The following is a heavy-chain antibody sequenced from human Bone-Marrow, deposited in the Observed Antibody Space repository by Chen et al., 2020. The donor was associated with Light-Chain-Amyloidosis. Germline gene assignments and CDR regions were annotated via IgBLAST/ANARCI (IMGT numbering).Heavy chain of an antibody. V-gene: IGHV3-9*01. CDR3: AKDIGAYCGGDCYRSPLFDY. CDR2: ISWNSGSI. J-gene: IGHJ4*02. D-gene: IGHD2-21*02. CDR1: GFTFDDYA. Sequence: EVQLVESGGGLVQPGRSLRLSCAASGFTFDDYAMHWVRQAPGKGLEWVSGISWNSGSIGYADSVKGRFTISRDNAKNSLYLQMNSLRAEDTALYYCAKDIGAYCGGDCYRSPLFDYWGQGTLVTVSS.